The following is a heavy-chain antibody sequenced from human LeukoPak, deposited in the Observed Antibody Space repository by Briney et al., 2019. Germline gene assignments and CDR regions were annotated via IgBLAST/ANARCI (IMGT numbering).Heavy chain of an antibody. CDR1: GFTFSSYA. CDR3: ARNDILTGCYKGNFDY. V-gene: IGHV3-30*04. D-gene: IGHD3-9*01. Sequence: GGSLRLSCAASGFTFSSYAMHWVRQAPGKGLEWVAVISYDGSNKYYADSVKGRFTISRDSSKNTLYLQMNSLRAEDTAVYYCARNDILTGCYKGNFDYWGQGTLVTVSS. CDR2: ISYDGSNK. J-gene: IGHJ4*02.